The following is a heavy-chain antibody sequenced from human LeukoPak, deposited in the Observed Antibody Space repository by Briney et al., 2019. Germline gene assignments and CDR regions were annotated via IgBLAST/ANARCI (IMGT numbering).Heavy chain of an antibody. CDR3: LSGDY. CDR2: ISSNGGST. J-gene: IGHJ4*02. V-gene: IGHV3-64D*06. Sequence: GGSPRLSCSASGFTFSNYAMHWVRQAPGKGLESVSAISSNGGSTYYADSVKGRSTISRDNSRNTLYLQMSSLRAEDTAVYYCLSGDYWGQGTLVTVSS. CDR1: GFTFSNYA. D-gene: IGHD3-10*01.